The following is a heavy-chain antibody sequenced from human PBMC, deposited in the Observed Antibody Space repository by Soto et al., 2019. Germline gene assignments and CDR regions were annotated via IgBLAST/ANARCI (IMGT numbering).Heavy chain of an antibody. CDR1: GFTFSSYG. V-gene: IGHV3-33*01. CDR2: IWYDGSNK. D-gene: IGHD2-15*01. CDR3: ARDFFRDCFDY. J-gene: IGHJ4*02. Sequence: GGSLRLSCAASGFTFSSYGMHWVRQAPGKGLEWVAVIWYDGSNKYYADSVKGRFTISRDNSKNTLYLQMNSLRAEDTAVYYCARDFFRDCFDYWGRGTLVTVSS.